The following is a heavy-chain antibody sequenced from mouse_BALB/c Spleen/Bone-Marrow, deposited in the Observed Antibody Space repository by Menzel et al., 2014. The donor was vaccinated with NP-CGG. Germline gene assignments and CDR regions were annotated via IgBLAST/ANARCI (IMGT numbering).Heavy chain of an antibody. CDR1: GYTFTSYV. J-gene: IGHJ1*01. D-gene: IGHD1-1*01. V-gene: IGHV1-14*01. CDR2: FNPYNDGT. Sequence: EVKLVESGPELVKPGASVKMSCKASGYTFTSYVMHWVKQKPEQGLEWIGYFNPYNDGTKYNEKFKGKATLTSDKSSSTAYMELSSLSSEDSAVYYCARNYGSSYWYFDVWGAGTTVTVSS. CDR3: ARNYGSSYWYFDV.